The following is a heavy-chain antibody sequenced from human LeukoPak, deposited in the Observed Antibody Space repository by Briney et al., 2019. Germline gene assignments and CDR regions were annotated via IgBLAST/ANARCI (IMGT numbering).Heavy chain of an antibody. CDR3: ARGDNGDSSSPADDAFDI. V-gene: IGHV4-39*07. Sequence: PSETLSLTCAVSGGSISSSSYYWGWIRQPPGKGLEWIGSIYYSGSTYYNPSLKSRVTISVDTSKNQFSLKLSSVTAADTAVYYCARGDNGDSSSPADDAFDIWGQGTMVTVSS. D-gene: IGHD6-6*01. CDR2: IYYSGST. CDR1: GGSISSSSYY. J-gene: IGHJ3*02.